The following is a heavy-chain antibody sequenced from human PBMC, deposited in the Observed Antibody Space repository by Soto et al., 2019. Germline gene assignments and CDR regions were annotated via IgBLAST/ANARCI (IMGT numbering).Heavy chain of an antibody. J-gene: IGHJ4*02. Sequence: SQTLSLTCAISGDSVSSNSAAWNWIRQSPSRGLEWLGRTYYRSKWYNDYAVSVKSRITINPDTSKNQFSLQLNSVTPEDTAVYYRARDQEPGFWSGYKGWRQGTLVTVSS. V-gene: IGHV6-1*01. CDR3: ARDQEPGFWSGYKG. CDR1: GDSVSSNSAA. D-gene: IGHD3-3*01. CDR2: TYYRSKWYN.